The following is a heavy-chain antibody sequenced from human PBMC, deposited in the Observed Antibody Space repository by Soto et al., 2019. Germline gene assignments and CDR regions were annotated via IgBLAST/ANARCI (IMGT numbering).Heavy chain of an antibody. CDR3: TREQSEDNYFDP. CDR1: GGSISSYD. V-gene: IGHV4-59*01. CDR2: IYSSGGN. D-gene: IGHD6-19*01. Sequence: SETLSLTFNVSGGSISSYDWPWIRQPPGTGLEWIGYIYSSGGNNYNPSLKSRVTISLDKSKSQFSLRLISVNAADTAVYYCTREQSEDNYFDPWGQGSLVTVTS. J-gene: IGHJ5*02.